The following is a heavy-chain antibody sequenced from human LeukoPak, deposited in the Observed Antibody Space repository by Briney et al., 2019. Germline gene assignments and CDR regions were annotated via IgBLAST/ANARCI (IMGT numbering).Heavy chain of an antibody. CDR1: GFTFSDYY. CDR3: ARDREYSYAGFDY. Sequence: PGGSLRLSCAASGFTFSDYYMSWIRQAPGKGLEWVSYISSSSSYTNYADSVKGGFTISRDNAKNSLYLQMNSLRAEDTAVYYCARDREYSYAGFDYWGQGTLVTVSS. CDR2: ISSSSSYT. J-gene: IGHJ4*02. V-gene: IGHV3-11*06. D-gene: IGHD5-18*01.